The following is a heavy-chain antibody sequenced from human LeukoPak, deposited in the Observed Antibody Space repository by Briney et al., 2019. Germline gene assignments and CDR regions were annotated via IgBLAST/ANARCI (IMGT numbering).Heavy chain of an antibody. CDR1: GGSISAYY. D-gene: IGHD6-13*01. V-gene: IGHV4-59*12. CDR3: ARDRYSSSWYYYGMDV. Sequence: PSETLSLTCTVSGGSISAYYWSWIRQPPGKGLEWIGDIYYTGSTNYNPSLKSRVSISVDTSKNQFSLKLSSVTAADTAVYYCARDRYSSSWYYYGMDVWGQGTTVTVFS. CDR2: IYYTGST. J-gene: IGHJ6*02.